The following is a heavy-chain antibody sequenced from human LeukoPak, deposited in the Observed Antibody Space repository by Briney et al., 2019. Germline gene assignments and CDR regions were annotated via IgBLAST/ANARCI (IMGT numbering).Heavy chain of an antibody. Sequence: ASVKVSCKASGYTFTGYYMHWVRQAPGQGLEWMGWINPNSGGTNYAQKFQGRVTMTRDTSTSTAYMELSRLRSDDTAVYYCARDVHSGSWLDYWGQGTLVTVSS. D-gene: IGHD6-13*01. V-gene: IGHV1-2*02. J-gene: IGHJ4*02. CDR2: INPNSGGT. CDR3: ARDVHSGSWLDY. CDR1: GYTFTGYY.